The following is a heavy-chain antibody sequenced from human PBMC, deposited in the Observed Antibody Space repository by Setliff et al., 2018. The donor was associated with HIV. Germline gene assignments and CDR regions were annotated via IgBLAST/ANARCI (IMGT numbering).Heavy chain of an antibody. CDR2: INVYNGNT. V-gene: IGHV1-18*01. CDR1: GYPFSNFG. Sequence: ASVKVSCKASGYPFSNFGVSWGRQAPGQGLEWMAWINVYNGNTNFALKFQGRVTLTKDTSTGTAYMELSSLSSDDTAVYYCATDRTQTGINMVRGRSVAPARYPLDYWGQGTLVTVSS. D-gene: IGHD3-10*01. CDR3: ATDRTQTGINMVRGRSVAPARYPLDY. J-gene: IGHJ4*02.